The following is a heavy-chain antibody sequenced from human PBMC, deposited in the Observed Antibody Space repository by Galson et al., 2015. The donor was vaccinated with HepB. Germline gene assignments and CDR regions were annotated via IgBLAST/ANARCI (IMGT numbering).Heavy chain of an antibody. D-gene: IGHD4-17*01. CDR3: ARVDYDGDYYFDY. J-gene: IGHJ4*02. Sequence: TLSLTCTVSGGSISSYYWSWIRQPPGKGLEWIGYIYYNGSTNYNPSLKSRVTISVDTSKNQFSLKLSSVTAADTAVYYCARVDYDGDYYFDYWGQGTLVTVSS. CDR2: IYYNGST. V-gene: IGHV4-59*01. CDR1: GGSISSYY.